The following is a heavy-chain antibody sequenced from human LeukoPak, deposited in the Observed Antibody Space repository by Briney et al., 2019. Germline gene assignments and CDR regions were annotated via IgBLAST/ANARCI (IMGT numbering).Heavy chain of an antibody. Sequence: KASETLPLTCTVSGGSISSYYWSWIRQPPGKGLEWIGYIYYSGSTNYNPSLKSRVTISVDTSKNQFSLKLSSVTAADTAVYYCARATNGMDVWGQGTTVTVSS. J-gene: IGHJ6*02. CDR2: IYYSGST. CDR1: GGSISSYY. V-gene: IGHV4-59*01. CDR3: ARATNGMDV. D-gene: IGHD5-12*01.